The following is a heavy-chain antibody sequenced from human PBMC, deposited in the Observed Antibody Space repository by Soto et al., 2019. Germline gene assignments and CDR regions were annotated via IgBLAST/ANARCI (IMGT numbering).Heavy chain of an antibody. CDR1: DGSISNFY. V-gene: IGHV4-59*01. Sequence: SETLSLTCTVSDGSISNFYWSWIRQPPGKGLEWIGYISSSGNTNYNPSLKSRVSISVDTSKNQFSLNLTSVTAADTAVYYCARAQMVLTRSYFDSWGQGTQVTVSS. CDR2: ISSSGNT. D-gene: IGHD3-22*01. CDR3: ARAQMVLTRSYFDS. J-gene: IGHJ4*02.